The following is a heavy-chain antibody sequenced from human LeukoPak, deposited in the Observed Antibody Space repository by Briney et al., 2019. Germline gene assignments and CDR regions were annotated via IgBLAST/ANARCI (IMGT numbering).Heavy chain of an antibody. V-gene: IGHV3-30*09. CDR3: ARERTEYDFWSAYFDP. CDR1: GFSFSNFA. D-gene: IGHD3-3*01. J-gene: IGHJ5*02. Sequence: GGSLRLSCAASGFSFSNFAMHWVRQAPGKGLEWVAVLSFDGSNTYFAESVKGRFAISRDTSKNSLYLHMNRLRTEDTAVYYCARERTEYDFWSAYFDPWGQGTLVTVSS. CDR2: LSFDGSNT.